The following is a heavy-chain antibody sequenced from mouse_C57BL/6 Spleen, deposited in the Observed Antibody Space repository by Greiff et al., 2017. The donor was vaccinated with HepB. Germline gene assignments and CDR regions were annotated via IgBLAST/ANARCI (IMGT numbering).Heavy chain of an antibody. D-gene: IGHD1-1*01. Sequence: VQLQQSGAELVRPGASVKLSCTASGFNIKDDYMHWVKQRPEQGLEWIGWIDPENGDTEYASKFQGKATITADTSSNTAYLQLSSLTSEDTAVYYCTAHDYGSTSALDYWGQGTSVTVSS. V-gene: IGHV14-4*01. CDR1: GFNIKDDY. CDR2: IDPENGDT. CDR3: TAHDYGSTSALDY. J-gene: IGHJ4*01.